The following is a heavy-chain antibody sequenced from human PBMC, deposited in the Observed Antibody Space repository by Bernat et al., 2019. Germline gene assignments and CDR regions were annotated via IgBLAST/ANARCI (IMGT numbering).Heavy chain of an antibody. CDR1: GFSLSTSGMC. CDR2: IDWDDDK. Sequence: QVTLRESGPALVKPTQTLTLTCTFSGFSLSTSGMCVSWIRQPPGKALEWLALIDWDDDKYYSTPLKTRLTISKDTSKNQMVLTMTNMDPVDTATYYCARGGGYDSAHDYWGQGTLVTVSS. CDR3: ARGGGYDSAHDY. V-gene: IGHV2-70*01. J-gene: IGHJ4*02. D-gene: IGHD5-12*01.